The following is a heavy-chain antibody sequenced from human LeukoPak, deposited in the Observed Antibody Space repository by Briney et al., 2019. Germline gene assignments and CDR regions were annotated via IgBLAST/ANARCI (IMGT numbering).Heavy chain of an antibody. CDR2: IIPIFGTA. CDR1: GGTFSSYA. D-gene: IGHD3-3*01. CDR3: ARESGLLGGLEWTWFDP. Sequence: ASVKVSCKASGGTFSSYAISWVRQAPEQGLEWMGGIIPIFGTANYAQKFQGRVTITADKSTSTAYMELSSLRSEDTAVYYCARESGLLGGLEWTWFDPWGQGTLVTVSS. J-gene: IGHJ5*02. V-gene: IGHV1-69*06.